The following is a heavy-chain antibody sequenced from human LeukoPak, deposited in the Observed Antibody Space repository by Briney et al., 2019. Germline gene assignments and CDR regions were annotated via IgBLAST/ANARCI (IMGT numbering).Heavy chain of an antibody. V-gene: IGHV1-2*02. D-gene: IGHD5-12*01. Sequence: ASVKVSCKASGYTLTGYYMHWVRQAPGQGLEWMGWINPNSGGTNYAQKFQGRVTMTRDTSISTAYMELSRLRSDDTAVYYCARPDVDIVATTKFDYWGQGTLVTVSS. CDR1: GYTLTGYY. J-gene: IGHJ4*02. CDR3: ARPDVDIVATTKFDY. CDR2: INPNSGGT.